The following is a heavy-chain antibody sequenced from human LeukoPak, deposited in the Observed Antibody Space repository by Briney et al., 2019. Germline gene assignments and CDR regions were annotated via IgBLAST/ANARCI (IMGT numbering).Heavy chain of an antibody. D-gene: IGHD5-18*01. Sequence: PSETLSLTCTVSGASMSTYYWSWIRQPPGKGLEWIAYIYHSGSTNYNPSLKSRVTISVDTSKNQFSLKLSSVTAADTAVYYCARHFRRYSYGPFDYWGQGTLVTVSS. J-gene: IGHJ4*02. CDR3: ARHFRRYSYGPFDY. V-gene: IGHV4-59*08. CDR2: IYHSGST. CDR1: GASMSTYY.